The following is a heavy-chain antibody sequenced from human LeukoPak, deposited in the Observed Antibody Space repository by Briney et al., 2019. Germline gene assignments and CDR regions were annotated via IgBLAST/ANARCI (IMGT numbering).Heavy chain of an antibody. CDR1: GFTFSSYA. CDR3: ARNAYCSGGSCHYFDY. V-gene: IGHV3-30-3*01. D-gene: IGHD2-15*01. CDR2: ISYDGSNK. J-gene: IGHJ4*02. Sequence: GGSLRLSCAASGFTFSSYAMHWVRQAPGKGLEWVAVISYDGSNKYYADSVKGRFTISRDNSKNTLYLQMNSLRAEDTAVYYCARNAYCSGGSCHYFDYWGQGTLVTVSS.